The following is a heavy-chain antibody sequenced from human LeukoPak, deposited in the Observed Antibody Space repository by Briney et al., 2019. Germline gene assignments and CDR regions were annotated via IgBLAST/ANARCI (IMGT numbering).Heavy chain of an antibody. CDR1: GFTFSNYR. V-gene: IGHV3-74*01. J-gene: IGHJ4*02. CDR2: IHSYGRST. Sequence: PGGSLTLSCAASGFTFSNYRMHWVRQVPGKGLVWVSRIHSYGRSTAYAGSVKGRLTISRDNAKNTLYLQMNSLRADDTAVYYCARGPAYHFDYWGQGTLVTVSS. CDR3: ARGPAYHFDY.